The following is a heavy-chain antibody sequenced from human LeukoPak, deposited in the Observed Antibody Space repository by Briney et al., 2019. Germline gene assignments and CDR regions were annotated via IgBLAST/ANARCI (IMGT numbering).Heavy chain of an antibody. D-gene: IGHD5-12*01. J-gene: IGHJ4*02. Sequence: ASVKVSCKASGYTFTTYGISWVRQAPGQGLEWMGWISAYNGNTNYAQKLQGRVTMTTDTSTSTAYMELRSLRSDDTAVYFCARLRGYSGYGYPNYFDYWGQGTLVTVSS. V-gene: IGHV1-18*04. CDR1: GYTFTTYG. CDR3: ARLRGYSGYGYPNYFDY. CDR2: ISAYNGNT.